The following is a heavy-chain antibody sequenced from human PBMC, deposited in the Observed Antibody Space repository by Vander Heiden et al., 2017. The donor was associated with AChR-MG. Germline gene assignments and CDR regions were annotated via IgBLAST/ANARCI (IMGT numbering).Heavy chain of an antibody. V-gene: IGHV3-30*02. D-gene: IGHD6-13*01. J-gene: IGHJ4*02. CDR2: IRYDGSNK. Sequence: QVQLVESGGGVVQPGGSLRLSCAASGFTFSSYGMHWVRQAPGKGLEWVAFIRYDGSNKYYADSVKGRFTISRDNSKNTLYLQMNSLRAEDTAVYYCAKDRAGYSSSWYEYYFDYWGQGTLVTVSS. CDR3: AKDRAGYSSSWYEYYFDY. CDR1: GFTFSSYG.